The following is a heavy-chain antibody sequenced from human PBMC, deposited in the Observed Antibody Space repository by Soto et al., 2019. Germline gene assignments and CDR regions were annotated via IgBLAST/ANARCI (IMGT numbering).Heavy chain of an antibody. CDR3: ARATDYRENYYYYYGLDV. J-gene: IGHJ6*02. V-gene: IGHV3-30-3*01. CDR1: GFTFSSYT. CDR2: MSYDGSTK. D-gene: IGHD4-4*01. Sequence: GGSLRLSCAASGFTFSSYTMHWVRQAPGKGLEWVAVMSYDGSTKYYADSVKGRFTISRDNSKNTLYLQVNSLRAEDTAVYYCARATDYRENYYYYYGLDVWGQGTTVTVSS.